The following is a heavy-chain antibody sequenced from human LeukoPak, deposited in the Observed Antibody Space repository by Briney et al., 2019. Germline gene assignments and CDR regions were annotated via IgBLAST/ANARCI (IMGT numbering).Heavy chain of an antibody. V-gene: IGHV3-73*01. Sequence: GGSLRLSCAASGFIFNDSAMHWVRQASGKGLEWVGRIRSKVNNYSTRYGASMKGRFTISRDDSKNTTYPQMNSLKTEDTAVYYCTRLRADTSGGYYYFMDVWGKGTTVTVSS. CDR3: TRLRADTSGGYYYFMDV. CDR1: GFIFNDSA. CDR2: IRSKVNNYST. J-gene: IGHJ6*03. D-gene: IGHD6-19*01.